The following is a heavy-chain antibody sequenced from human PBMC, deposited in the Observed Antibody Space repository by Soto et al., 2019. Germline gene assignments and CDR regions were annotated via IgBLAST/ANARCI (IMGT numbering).Heavy chain of an antibody. D-gene: IGHD6-19*01. J-gene: IGHJ6*02. CDR2: IYYSGST. Sequence: SETLSLTCTVSGGSISSSSYYWGWIRQPPGKGLEWIGSIYYSGSTYYNPSLKSRVTISVDTSKNQFSLKLSSVTAADTAVYYCASRGIAVAGSNYGMDVWGQGTTVTVSS. CDR1: GGSISSSSYY. CDR3: ASRGIAVAGSNYGMDV. V-gene: IGHV4-39*01.